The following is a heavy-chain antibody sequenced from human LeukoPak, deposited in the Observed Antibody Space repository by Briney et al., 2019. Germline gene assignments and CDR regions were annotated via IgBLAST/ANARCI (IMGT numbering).Heavy chain of an antibody. J-gene: IGHJ6*02. CDR2: ISSSSSYI. D-gene: IGHD3-9*01. V-gene: IGHV3-21*01. CDR3: ARDNSVDILTGYYVQYYYYGMDV. CDR1: GFTFSSYS. Sequence: PGGSLRLSCAASGFTFSSYSMNWVRQAPGKGLEWVSSISSSSSYIYYADSVKGRFTISRDNANNSLYPQMNSLRAEDTAVYYCARDNSVDILTGYYVQYYYYGMDVWGQGTTVTVSS.